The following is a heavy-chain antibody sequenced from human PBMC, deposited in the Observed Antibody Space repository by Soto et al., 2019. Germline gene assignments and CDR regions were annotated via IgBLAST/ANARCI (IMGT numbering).Heavy chain of an antibody. D-gene: IGHD2-21*02. CDR3: ARDLWGYCGTDCYPLDV. CDR1: GGSISRYY. CDR2: LYNAGST. J-gene: IGHJ6*02. V-gene: IGHV4-59*01. Sequence: QVRLQESGPGLVKPSETLSLTCTVSGGSISRYYWSWIRQPPGKGLEWIGYLYNAGSTIYNPSLKSRVTISGDMSQKQFSLNLNYVTAADTAVYYCARDLWGYCGTDCYPLDVWGQGTTVTVSS.